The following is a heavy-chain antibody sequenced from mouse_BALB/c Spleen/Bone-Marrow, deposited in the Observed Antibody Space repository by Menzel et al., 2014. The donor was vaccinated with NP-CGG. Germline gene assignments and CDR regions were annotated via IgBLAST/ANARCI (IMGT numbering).Heavy chain of an antibody. CDR3: ARPRFAY. V-gene: IGHV1-7*01. CDR1: GYTFTSYW. Sequence: QVQLQQPGAELAKPGASVKMSCKASGYTFTSYWMHWIKQRPGQGLEWIGYITPSTGYIEYNQKFKDKATLTADKSSSTAYMQLSSLTSEDSAAYYCARPRFAYWGQGTLVTVSA. CDR2: ITPSTGYI. J-gene: IGHJ3*01.